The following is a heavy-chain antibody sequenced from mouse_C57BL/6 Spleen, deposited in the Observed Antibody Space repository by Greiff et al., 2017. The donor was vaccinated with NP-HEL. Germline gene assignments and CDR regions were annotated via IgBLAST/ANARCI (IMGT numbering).Heavy chain of an antibody. CDR3: ARVDYYGSFYAMDY. CDR2: IYPGDGDT. CDR1: GYAFSSYW. Sequence: VQLQQSGAELVKPGASVKISCKASGYAFSSYWMNWVKQRPGKGLEWIGQIYPGDGDTNYNGKFKGKATLTADKSSSTAYMQLSSLTSEDSAVYFCARVDYYGSFYAMDYWGQGTSVTVSS. V-gene: IGHV1-80*01. D-gene: IGHD1-1*01. J-gene: IGHJ4*01.